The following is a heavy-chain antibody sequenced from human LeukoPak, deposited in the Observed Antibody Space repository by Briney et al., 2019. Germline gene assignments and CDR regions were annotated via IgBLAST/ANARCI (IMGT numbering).Heavy chain of an antibody. J-gene: IGHJ5*02. CDR3: GRTKRERPGTGDP. D-gene: IGHD2-8*02. V-gene: IGHV1-18*01. CDR2: ISPYNGNT. Sequence: ASVTVSCTASGYTFTTYGVIWVRQAPGQGLEWMGWISPYNGNTNYAQKLQGRVTMTTDTSTSTAFMELRSLRSEDTAVYYCGRTKRERPGTGDPWGQGTLVTVSS. CDR1: GYTFTTYG.